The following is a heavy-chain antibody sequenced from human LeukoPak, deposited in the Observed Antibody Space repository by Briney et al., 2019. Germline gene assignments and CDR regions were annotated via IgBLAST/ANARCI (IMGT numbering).Heavy chain of an antibody. Sequence: SETLSLTCTVSGGSISGYYWSWIRQPPGKGLEWLGFIYYTGNTKYNPSLNSRLTMSVDTSRNQFSLRLSSVTAADTAVYYCARHFGSGTYPLDYWGQGTLATVSS. CDR1: GGSISGYY. V-gene: IGHV4-59*01. J-gene: IGHJ4*02. CDR2: IYYTGNT. CDR3: ARHFGSGTYPLDY. D-gene: IGHD3-10*01.